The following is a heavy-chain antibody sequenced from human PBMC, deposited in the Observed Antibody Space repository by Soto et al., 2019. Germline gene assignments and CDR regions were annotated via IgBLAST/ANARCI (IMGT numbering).Heavy chain of an antibody. CDR1: GFTFRSYG. CDR2: ISYHGINK. D-gene: IGHD6-13*01. J-gene: IGHJ4*02. V-gene: IGHV3-30*03. CDR3: ARDPDWQQMVPDYFDY. Sequence: QVHLVESGGGVVQPRRSLSLSCAASGFTFRSYGMHWVRQAPGKGLEWVAGISYHGINKYYVDSVKGRFTISRDDSENTVYLQMDSLRAEDTAVYYCARDPDWQQMVPDYFDYWGQGTLVTVSS.